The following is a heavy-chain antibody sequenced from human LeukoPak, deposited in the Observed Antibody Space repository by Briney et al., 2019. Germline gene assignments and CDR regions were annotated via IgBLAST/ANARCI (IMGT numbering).Heavy chain of an antibody. CDR2: ISGSGGST. CDR3: AKDEAHSGYDWDY. D-gene: IGHD5-12*01. Sequence: PGGSLRLSCAASGFTFSSYAMSWVRQAPGQGLERVSAISGSGGSTYYADSVKGRFTISRDNSKNTLYLQMNSLRAEDTAVYYCAKDEAHSGYDWDYWGQGTLVTVSS. J-gene: IGHJ4*02. CDR1: GFTFSSYA. V-gene: IGHV3-23*01.